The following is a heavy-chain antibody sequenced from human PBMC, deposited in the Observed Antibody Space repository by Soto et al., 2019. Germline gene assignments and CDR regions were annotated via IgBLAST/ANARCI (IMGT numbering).Heavy chain of an antibody. CDR2: VSYDGSDK. D-gene: IGHD2-15*01. CDR1: GFTFSNYG. V-gene: IGHV3-30-3*01. CDR3: AREINSHFDY. J-gene: IGHJ4*02. Sequence: QVQLVDSGGGVVQPGRSLRLSCAGSGFTFSNYGMNWVRQAPGKGLEWVAVVSYDGSDKYYADSVKGRFIISRDNSKNTLYLQMNSLRAEDTAVYYCAREINSHFDYWGQGTLVTVSS.